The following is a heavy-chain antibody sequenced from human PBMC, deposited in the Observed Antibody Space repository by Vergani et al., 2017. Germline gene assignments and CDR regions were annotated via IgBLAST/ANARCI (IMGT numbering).Heavy chain of an antibody. CDR3: AKESRRIAAAGTGDY. J-gene: IGHJ4*02. CDR2: ISGSGGST. V-gene: IGHV3-23*04. CDR1: GFTFSDYY. Sequence: VQLVESGGGLVKPGGSLRLSCAASGFTFSDYYMSWIRQAPGKGLEWVSAISGSGGSTYYADSVKGRFTISRDNSKNTLYLQMNSLRAEDTAVYYCAKESRRIAAAGTGDYWGQGTLVTVSS. D-gene: IGHD6-13*01.